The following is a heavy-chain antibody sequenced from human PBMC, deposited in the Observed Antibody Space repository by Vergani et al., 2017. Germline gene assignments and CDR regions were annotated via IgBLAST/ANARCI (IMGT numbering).Heavy chain of an antibody. D-gene: IGHD2-15*01. CDR2: ISWNSGSI. CDR3: ASGGSLGY. J-gene: IGHJ4*02. Sequence: EVQLVESGGGLVQPGRSLRLSCAASGFTFDNYALHWVRQAPGKGLEWVSGISWNSGSIGYVDSVKGRFTISRDNAKNSLYLQMNSLRAEDTAVYYCASGGSLGYWGQGTLVTVSS. V-gene: IGHV3-9*01. CDR1: GFTFDNYA.